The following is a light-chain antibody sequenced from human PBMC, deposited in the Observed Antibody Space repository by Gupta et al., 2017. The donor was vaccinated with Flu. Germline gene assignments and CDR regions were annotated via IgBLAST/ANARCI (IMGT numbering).Light chain of an antibody. CDR1: SSDIGSYNY. J-gene: IGLJ2*01. V-gene: IGLV2-14*01. CDR2: GVT. Sequence: QSALTQPASVSGSPGQSITISCTGTSSDIGSYNYVSWYQQHPGQAPKLLIYGVTNRPSGVATRFSASKSGDTASLTISGLQAEDEADYYCSSYISSSTLVFGGGTKLTGL. CDR3: SSYISSSTLV.